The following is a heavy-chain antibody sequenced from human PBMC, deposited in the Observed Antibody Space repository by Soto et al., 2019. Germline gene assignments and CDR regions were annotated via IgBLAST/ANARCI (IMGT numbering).Heavy chain of an antibody. CDR3: ARDRYGCGKGYYLDH. CDR2: ISFSSSYT. D-gene: IGHD5-18*01. J-gene: IGHJ4*02. V-gene: IGHV3-11*06. Sequence: QVQLVESGGGLVKPGVSPRLSCAASGLTLSDYYMTWIRQAPGKGLEWVSDISFSSSYTNYADSVKDRFTISRDNAKNALYQQMSSLRAEDRAAYYCARDRYGCGKGYYLDHCGQGALVTVSS. CDR1: GLTLSDYY.